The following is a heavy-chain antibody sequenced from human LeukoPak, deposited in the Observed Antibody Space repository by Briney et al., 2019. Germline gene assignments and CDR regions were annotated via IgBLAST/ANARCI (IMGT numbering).Heavy chain of an antibody. CDR2: ISTSSSII. D-gene: IGHD4-17*01. CDR3: ARERVDFGDWSRYYHYGMDV. CDR1: GFTFSSYS. Sequence: PGGSLRLSCAASGFTFSSYSMNWVRQAPGKGLEWVSYISTSSSIIYYADSVKGRFTISRDNAKNSLFLQMNSLRDEDSAVYYCARERVDFGDWSRYYHYGMDVWGQGTTVTVTS. V-gene: IGHV3-48*02. J-gene: IGHJ6*02.